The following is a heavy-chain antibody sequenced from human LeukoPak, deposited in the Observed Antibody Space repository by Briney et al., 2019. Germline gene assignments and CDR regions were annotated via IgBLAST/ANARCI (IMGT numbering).Heavy chain of an antibody. D-gene: IGHD3-3*01. V-gene: IGHV4-39*07. CDR1: GGSISSSSYY. CDR3: ARAIRFLECPLPDNWFDP. CDR2: IYYSGST. J-gene: IGHJ5*02. Sequence: SETLSLTCTVSGGSISSSSYYWGWIRQPPGKGLEWIGSIYYSGSTYYNPSLKSRVTISVDTSKNQFSLKLSSVTAADTAVYYCARAIRFLECPLPDNWFDPWGQGTLVTVSS.